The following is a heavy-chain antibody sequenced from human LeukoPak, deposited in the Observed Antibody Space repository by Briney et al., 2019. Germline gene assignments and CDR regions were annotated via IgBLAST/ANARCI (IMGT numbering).Heavy chain of an antibody. D-gene: IGHD6-19*01. J-gene: IGHJ4*02. CDR3: ARDHGSQDSSAWYVFDY. CDR2: IYSGRST. V-gene: IGHV3-53*01. Sequence: GGSLRLSCAASGVTVSSNYLSWGREALGKGRGWGSVIYSGRSTCYADSVKGRFTISRDNSKNTLFLQMNSLRADDTAEYFCARDHGSQDSSAWYVFDYWGRGTLVTVSS. CDR1: GVTVSSNY.